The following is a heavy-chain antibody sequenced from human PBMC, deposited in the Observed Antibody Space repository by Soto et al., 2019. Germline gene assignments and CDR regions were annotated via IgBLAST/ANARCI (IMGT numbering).Heavy chain of an antibody. D-gene: IGHD3-10*01. Sequence: QVQLAESGGGVVQPGRSLRISCAASGFSFSNHGMQWVRQAPGKGLEWVAVISYDGNVKYCTDSVKGRFTISRDNSQSTLFVQMDSLRPEDAAVYYCAKDLRVSGGFHGSLNYYYGMDVWGEGTTVTVSS. J-gene: IGHJ6*04. CDR2: ISYDGNVK. CDR1: GFSFSNHG. CDR3: AKDLRVSGGFHGSLNYYYGMDV. V-gene: IGHV3-30*18.